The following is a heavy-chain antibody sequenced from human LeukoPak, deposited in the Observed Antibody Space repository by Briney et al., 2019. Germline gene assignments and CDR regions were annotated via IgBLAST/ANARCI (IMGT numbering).Heavy chain of an antibody. Sequence: PGGSLRLSCAASGFTFSNYGMHWVRQAPGKGLEWVSSISSSSSYIYYADSVKGRFTISRDNAKNSLYLQMNSLRAEDTAVYYCARDSSADIWGQGTMVTVSS. CDR1: GFTFSNYG. D-gene: IGHD6-25*01. CDR2: ISSSSSYI. V-gene: IGHV3-21*01. CDR3: ARDSSADI. J-gene: IGHJ3*02.